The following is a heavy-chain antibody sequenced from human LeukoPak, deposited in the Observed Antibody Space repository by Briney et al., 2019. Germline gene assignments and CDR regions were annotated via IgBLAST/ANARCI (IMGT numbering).Heavy chain of an antibody. V-gene: IGHV3-11*04. CDR2: ISSSGSTI. D-gene: IGHD3-22*01. Sequence: GGSLRLSCAASGFTFSDYYMSWIRQAPGKGLEWVSYISSSGSTIYYADSVKGRFSISRDNSKNTLYLQMNSLRTEDTAVYYCARDPLDSSGLMNWFDPWGQGTLVTVSS. J-gene: IGHJ5*02. CDR3: ARDPLDSSGLMNWFDP. CDR1: GFTFSDYY.